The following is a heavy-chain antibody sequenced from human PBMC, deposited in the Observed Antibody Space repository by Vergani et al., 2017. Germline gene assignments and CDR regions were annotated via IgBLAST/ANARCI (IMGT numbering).Heavy chain of an antibody. CDR3: AREYLVDMATIPRRVYYYYYGMVV. CDR2: ISGSGGST. CDR1: GVKGRSYA. D-gene: IGHD5-24*01. Sequence: EGKRGEGGGGGGERGGARRRAGAEAGVKGRSYARRGGGQAPGKGREGVSAISGSGGSTDYADTVKGRFTISRDNSKNTLYLQMNSLRAEDTAVYYCAREYLVDMATIPRRVYYYYYGMVVWGQGTTVTVSS. V-gene: IGHV3-23*04. J-gene: IGHJ6*02.